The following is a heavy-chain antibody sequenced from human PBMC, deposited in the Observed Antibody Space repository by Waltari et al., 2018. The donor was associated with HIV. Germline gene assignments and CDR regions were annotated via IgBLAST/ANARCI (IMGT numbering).Heavy chain of an antibody. Sequence: QVQLVQSGTEVKEPGASLKVSCKASGYPFSANAINWVRPAPGQGLAWMGWMNPKTGNTGFAQTLQGRVILTRDASMNTAYMELNNLTSGDTAVYYCARQGAGDYGDYLFDYWGQGTLLTVSS. CDR1: GYPFSANA. CDR2: MNPKTGNT. J-gene: IGHJ4*02. V-gene: IGHV1-8*01. D-gene: IGHD4-17*01. CDR3: ARQGAGDYGDYLFDY.